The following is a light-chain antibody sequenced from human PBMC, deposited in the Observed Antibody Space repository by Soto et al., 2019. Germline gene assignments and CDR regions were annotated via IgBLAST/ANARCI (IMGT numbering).Light chain of an antibody. V-gene: IGKV3-20*01. J-gene: IGKJ1*01. CDR2: GAS. CDR3: QQYGSSPLWT. CDR1: QTFTTSS. Sequence: EIVMTQSPATLSVSPGERATLSCRASQTFTTSSLAWYQQKPGQAPRLLIYGASSRATGIPDRFSGSGSGTDFTLTISRLEPEDFAVYYCQQYGSSPLWTVGQGTKVE.